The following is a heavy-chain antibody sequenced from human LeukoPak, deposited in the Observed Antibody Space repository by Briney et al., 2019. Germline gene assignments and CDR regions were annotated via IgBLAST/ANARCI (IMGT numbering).Heavy chain of an antibody. CDR1: GYTFTGYY. J-gene: IGHJ4*02. CDR3: AAAYSSGWYSPYY. V-gene: IGHV1-2*02. CDR2: INPNSGGT. Sequence: ASVKVSCKASGYTFTGYYMHWVRQAPGQGLDGMGWINPNSGGTNYAQKFQGRVTMTRDTSISTAYMELSRLRSDDTAVYYCAAAYSSGWYSPYYWGQGTLVTVSS. D-gene: IGHD6-19*01.